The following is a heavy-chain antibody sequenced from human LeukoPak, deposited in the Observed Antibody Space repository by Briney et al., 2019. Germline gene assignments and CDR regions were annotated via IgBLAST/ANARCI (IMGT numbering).Heavy chain of an antibody. J-gene: IGHJ4*02. CDR1: GYTFTSYA. D-gene: IGHD1-26*01. Sequence: GASVKVSCKASGYTFTSYAISWVRQAPGQGLEWMGGIIPIFGTANYAQKFQGRVTTTTDESTSTAYMELSSLRSEDTAVYYCARGTPKWEPPGYWGQGTLVTVSS. CDR3: ARGTPKWEPPGY. V-gene: IGHV1-69*05. CDR2: IIPIFGTA.